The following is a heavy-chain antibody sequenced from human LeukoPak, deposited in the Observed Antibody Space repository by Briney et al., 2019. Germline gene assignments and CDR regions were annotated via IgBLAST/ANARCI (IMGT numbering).Heavy chain of an antibody. Sequence: GGSLRLSCAASGFTFSTYSMNRVRQAPGKGLEWVSSISSSSSYIYYADSVKGRFTISRDNAKNSLYLQMNSLRAEDTAVYYCARDPGGYDFWSGYPITDYYMDVWGKGTTVTVSS. V-gene: IGHV3-21*01. J-gene: IGHJ6*03. CDR2: ISSSSSYI. D-gene: IGHD3-3*01. CDR3: ARDPGGYDFWSGYPITDYYMDV. CDR1: GFTFSTYS.